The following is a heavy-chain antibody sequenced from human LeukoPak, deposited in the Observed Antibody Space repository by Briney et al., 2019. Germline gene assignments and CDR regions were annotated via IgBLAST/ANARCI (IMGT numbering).Heavy chain of an antibody. CDR3: ARHIKRTTIFGVVIPRPYYYGMDV. Sequence: SVKVYCKASGGTFSSYAISWVRQAPGQGLEWMGGIIPIFGTANYAQKFQGRVTITADESTSTAYMELSSLRSEDTAVYYCARHIKRTTIFGVVIPRPYYYGMDVWGQGTTVTVSS. D-gene: IGHD3-3*01. CDR1: GGTFSSYA. J-gene: IGHJ6*02. CDR2: IIPIFGTA. V-gene: IGHV1-69*01.